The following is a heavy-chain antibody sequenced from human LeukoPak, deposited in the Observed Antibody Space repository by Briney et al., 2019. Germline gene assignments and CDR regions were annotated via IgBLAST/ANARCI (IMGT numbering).Heavy chain of an antibody. CDR2: ISAYNGNT. CDR1: GYTFTSYG. V-gene: IGHV1-18*01. D-gene: IGHD3-16*02. Sequence: ASVKVSCKASGYTFTSYGISWVRQAPGQGLEWMGWISAYNGNTNYAQKLQGRVTMTTDTSTSTAYMELRSLRSDDTAVYYCARDGGYDYVWGSYRYEDYWGQGTLVTVS. CDR3: ARDGGYDYVWGSYRYEDY. J-gene: IGHJ4*02.